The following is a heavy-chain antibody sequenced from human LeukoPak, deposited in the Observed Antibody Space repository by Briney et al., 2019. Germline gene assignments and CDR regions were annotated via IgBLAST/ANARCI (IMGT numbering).Heavy chain of an antibody. Sequence: GGSLRLSCAASGFTFSRYAMTWVRQAPGKGLQWVSPISGNGDTTYYADSVKGRFTISRDNSKNTLYLQMNSLRAEDTAVYYCARGPHDHGYWYFDLWGRGTLVIVSS. CDR2: ISGNGDTT. CDR3: ARGPHDHGYWYFDL. D-gene: IGHD1-14*01. CDR1: GFTFSRYA. J-gene: IGHJ2*01. V-gene: IGHV3-23*01.